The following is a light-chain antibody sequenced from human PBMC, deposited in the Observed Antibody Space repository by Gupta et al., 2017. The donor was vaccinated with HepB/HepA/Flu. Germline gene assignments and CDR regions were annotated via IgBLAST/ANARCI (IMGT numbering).Light chain of an antibody. Sequence: DIQMTQSPSSLSASVGDTITISCRASQDLQFFLNWYHQKPGKAPRLLIFAASNLQPGVPSRFSGEGSGTHFTLTINGLQPEDFGTYYCQESYITPAYTFGPGTQV. J-gene: IGKJ3*01. CDR1: QDLQFF. CDR3: QESYITPAYT. V-gene: IGKV1-39*01. CDR2: AAS.